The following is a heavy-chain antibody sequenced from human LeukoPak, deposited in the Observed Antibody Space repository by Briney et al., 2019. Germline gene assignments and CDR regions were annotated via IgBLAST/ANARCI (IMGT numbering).Heavy chain of an antibody. CDR2: IYTSGST. J-gene: IGHJ3*02. CDR1: GGSISSGSSY. CDR3: AGAYLGYCSSTSCYPAFDI. Sequence: PSETLSLTCTVSGGSISSGSSYWSWIRQPAGKGLEWIGRIYTSGSTNYNPSLKSRVTISVDTSKNQFSLKLSSVTAADTSVYYCAGAYLGYCSSTSCYPAFDIWRQGTRVTVPS. V-gene: IGHV4-61*02. D-gene: IGHD2-2*01.